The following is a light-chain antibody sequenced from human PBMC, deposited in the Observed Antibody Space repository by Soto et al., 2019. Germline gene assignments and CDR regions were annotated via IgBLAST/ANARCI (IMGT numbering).Light chain of an antibody. J-gene: IGLJ1*01. V-gene: IGLV2-14*01. CDR3: RSYTSSIYV. Sequence: QSALTQPASVSGSPGQSITISCTGTSSDVGGYNYVSWYQQHPGKAPKLMIYDVSNRPSGVSNRFSGSKSGNTASLTISGLQAEDEADYYCRSYTSSIYVFGTGTKLTVL. CDR1: SSDVGGYNY. CDR2: DVS.